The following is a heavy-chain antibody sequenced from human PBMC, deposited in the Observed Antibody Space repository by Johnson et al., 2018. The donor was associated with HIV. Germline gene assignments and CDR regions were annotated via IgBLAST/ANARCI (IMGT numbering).Heavy chain of an antibody. CDR1: GFTFDDYA. CDR3: ARDRSGYYYDGSGYDAFDI. D-gene: IGHD3-22*01. J-gene: IGHJ3*02. Sequence: VQLVESGGGLVQPGRSLRLSCAASGFTFDDYAMHWVRQAPGKGLEWVSGISWNSGIIVYADSVKGRFTISSDNSKNTLFVQMNSLRAEDTAIYYCARDRSGYYYDGSGYDAFDIWGQGTMVTVSS. CDR2: ISWNSGII. V-gene: IGHV3-9*01.